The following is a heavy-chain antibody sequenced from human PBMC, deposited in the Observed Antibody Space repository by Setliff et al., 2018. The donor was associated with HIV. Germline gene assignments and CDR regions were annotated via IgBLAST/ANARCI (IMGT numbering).Heavy chain of an antibody. D-gene: IGHD3-10*01. CDR1: GYTFTGHY. CDR2: VNPNSGDA. V-gene: IGHV1-2*02. J-gene: IGHJ6*02. CDR3: ARNFGLSPSGRYYYYYGMDI. Sequence: ASVKVSCKASGYTFTGHYLHWVRQAPGQGLEWLGWVNPNSGDAIYAQNFQGRVTMTRDTSINAAYMELRGLRSDDTAVYYCARNFGLSPSGRYYYYYGMDIWGQGTAVTVSS.